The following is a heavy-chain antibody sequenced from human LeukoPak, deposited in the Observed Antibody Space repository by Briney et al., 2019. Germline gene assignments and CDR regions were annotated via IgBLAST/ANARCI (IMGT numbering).Heavy chain of an antibody. CDR2: IYYSGST. CDR1: GGSISSSSYY. J-gene: IGHJ3*02. V-gene: IGHV4-39*07. CDR3: ARAYGAFDI. Sequence: SETLSLTWTVSGGSISSSSYYWGCVRQPPGKGLECIGSIYYSGSTYYNPALKSRVTISVDTSKNQFSLKLSSVTAADTAVYYCARAYGAFDIWGQGKMVTVSS. D-gene: IGHD4-17*01.